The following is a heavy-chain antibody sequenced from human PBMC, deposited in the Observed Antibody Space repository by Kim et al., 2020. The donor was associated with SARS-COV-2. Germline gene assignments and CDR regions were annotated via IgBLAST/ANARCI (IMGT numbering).Heavy chain of an antibody. CDR3: AKRRTSGWLREDFDF. CDR2: ISGSGQST. J-gene: IGHJ4*02. V-gene: IGHV3-23*01. CDR1: GFTFTSYG. D-gene: IGHD6-19*01. Sequence: GGSLRLSCVASGFTFTSYGMSWVRQAPGKGLEWVSVISGSGQSTYYLDSVKGRFTVSRDNSKSTVYLHMNGLTAEDTAKYFCAKRRTSGWLREDFDFWGQGTLVTVSS.